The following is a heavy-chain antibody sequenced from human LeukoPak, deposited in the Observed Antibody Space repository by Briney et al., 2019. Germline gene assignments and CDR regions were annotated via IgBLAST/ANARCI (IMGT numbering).Heavy chain of an antibody. V-gene: IGHV4-59*01. CDR1: GGSISSYY. D-gene: IGHD2-2*01. Sequence: SETLSLTCTVSGGSISSYYWSWIRQPPGKGLEWIGYIYYSGSTNYNPSLKSRVTISVDTSKNQFSLKLSSVTAADTAVYYCARHNEGYCSSTSCFRGYYGMDVWGQGTTVTVSS. CDR2: IYYSGST. J-gene: IGHJ6*02. CDR3: ARHNEGYCSSTSCFRGYYGMDV.